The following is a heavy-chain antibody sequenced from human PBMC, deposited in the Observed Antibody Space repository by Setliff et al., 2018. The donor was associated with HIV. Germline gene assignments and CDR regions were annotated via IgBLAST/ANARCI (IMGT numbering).Heavy chain of an antibody. V-gene: IGHV5-51*01. CDR3: ARNGLSIDY. CDR1: GYYFTTFW. J-gene: IGHJ4*02. D-gene: IGHD3-16*02. CDR2: IYPGDSHT. Sequence: GESLKISCKGSGYYFTTFWIAWVRQMPGKGLEWMGFIYPGDSHTTYSPSFQGQVTISVDTSVSTAYLQWSSLKASDTAMYYCARNGLSIDYWGQGTLVTV.